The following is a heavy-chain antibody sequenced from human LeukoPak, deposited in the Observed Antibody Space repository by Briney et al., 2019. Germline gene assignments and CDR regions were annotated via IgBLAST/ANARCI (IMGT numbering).Heavy chain of an antibody. Sequence: PSETLSLTCIVSGASISSSSYYWGWIRQPPGKGLEWIGSIYYSGSTYYNPSLKSRVTISVDTSKNQFSLKLSSVTAADTAVYYCALGGWATDNWFDPWGQGTLVTVSS. J-gene: IGHJ5*02. CDR2: IYYSGST. V-gene: IGHV4-39*01. CDR1: GASISSSSYY. CDR3: ALGGWATDNWFDP. D-gene: IGHD5-12*01.